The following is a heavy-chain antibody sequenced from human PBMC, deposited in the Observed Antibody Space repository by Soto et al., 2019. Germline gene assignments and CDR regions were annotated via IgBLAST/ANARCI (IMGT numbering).Heavy chain of an antibody. D-gene: IGHD3-10*01. CDR2: ISGSGGST. CDR1: GFTFSSYA. Sequence: GGSLRLSCAASGFTFSSYAMSWVRQAPGKGLEWVSGISGSGGSTYYADPVKGRFTISRDNSKNTLYLQVNSLRAEDTALYYCAKEFMVRGVPPLSFGMDVWGQGTTVTVSS. J-gene: IGHJ6*02. V-gene: IGHV3-23*01. CDR3: AKEFMVRGVPPLSFGMDV.